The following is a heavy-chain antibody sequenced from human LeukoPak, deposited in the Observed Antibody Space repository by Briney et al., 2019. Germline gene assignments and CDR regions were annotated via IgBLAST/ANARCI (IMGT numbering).Heavy chain of an antibody. CDR1: GGSISSIGYY. D-gene: IGHD5-18*01. CDR2: IYSGRST. Sequence: PSETLSLTCTVSGGSISSIGYYWGWIRQPPGMGLKWIGSIYSGRSTYYNPSLTSRVTISVDTSKNQFSLKLSSVTAADTAVYYCPRHSSYGNNADYWGQGTLVTVSS. CDR3: PRHSSYGNNADY. V-gene: IGHV4-39*01. J-gene: IGHJ4*02.